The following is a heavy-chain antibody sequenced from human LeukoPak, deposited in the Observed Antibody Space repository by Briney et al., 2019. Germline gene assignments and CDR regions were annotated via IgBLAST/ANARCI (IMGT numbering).Heavy chain of an antibody. Sequence: GGSLRLSCAASGFTFSSYAMSWVRQAPGKGLEWVSAISGSGGSTYYADSVKGRFTISRDNSKNTLCLQMNSLRAEDTAVYYCAKNYYDSSGYPRAAFDIWGQGTMVTVSS. CDR2: ISGSGGST. V-gene: IGHV3-23*01. D-gene: IGHD3-22*01. J-gene: IGHJ3*02. CDR3: AKNYYDSSGYPRAAFDI. CDR1: GFTFSSYA.